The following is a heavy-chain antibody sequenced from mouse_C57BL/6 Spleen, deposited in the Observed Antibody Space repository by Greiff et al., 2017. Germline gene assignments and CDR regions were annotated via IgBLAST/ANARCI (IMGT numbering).Heavy chain of an antibody. D-gene: IGHD1-1*01. CDR2: INPNNGGT. Sequence: EVQLQQSGPELVKPGASVKISCKASGYTFTDYYMNWVKQSHGKSLEWIGDINPNNGGTSYNQKFKGKATLTVDKSSSTAYMELRRLTSEDSAVYYSARTLFITTVVSSWSFDVWGPGTTVTVSS. V-gene: IGHV1-26*01. CDR1: GYTFTDYY. CDR3: ARTLFITTVVSSWSFDV. J-gene: IGHJ1*01.